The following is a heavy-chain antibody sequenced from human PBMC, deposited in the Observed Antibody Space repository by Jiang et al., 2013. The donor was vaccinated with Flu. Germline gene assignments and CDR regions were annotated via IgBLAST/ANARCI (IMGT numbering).Heavy chain of an antibody. J-gene: IGHJ3*02. V-gene: IGHV2-5*02. D-gene: IGHD3-10*01. CDR2: IYGDDEK. CDR1: GFSLTAPGVG. Sequence: TQTLTLTCTVSGFSLTAPGVGVGWIRQSPGKALDWIALIYGDDEKRYRAPLRSRRAIVVDSSKNQVVLTVTDADPVDTGTYYCARISRRGPGGATFDIWGQGTVVTVSS. CDR3: ARISRRGPGGATFDI.